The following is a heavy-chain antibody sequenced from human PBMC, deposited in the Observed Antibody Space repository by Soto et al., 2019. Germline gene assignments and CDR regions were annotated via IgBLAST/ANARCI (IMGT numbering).Heavy chain of an antibody. CDR1: GGSISSYY. V-gene: IGHV4-59*01. Sequence: SETLSLTCTVSGGSISSYYWSWIRQPPGKGLEWIGYIYYSGSTNYNPSLKSRVTISADTSKNQFSLKLSSVTAADTAVYYCARDVTDSSGWYQGWFDPWGQGTLVTVSS. CDR2: IYYSGST. CDR3: ARDVTDSSGWYQGWFDP. J-gene: IGHJ5*02. D-gene: IGHD6-19*01.